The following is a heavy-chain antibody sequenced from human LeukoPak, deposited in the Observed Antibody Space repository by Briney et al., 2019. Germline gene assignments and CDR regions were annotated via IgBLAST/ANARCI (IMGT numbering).Heavy chain of an antibody. CDR3: AREDGYSFDY. J-gene: IGHJ4*02. CDR1: GFTFSSYS. D-gene: IGHD5-18*01. CDR2: ISSSSSYL. V-gene: IGHV3-21*01. Sequence: GESLRLSCAASGFTFSSYSMNWVRQAPGKGLEWVSSISSSSSYLYYADSVKGRFTISRDNAKNSLYLQMNSLRAEDTAVYYCAREDGYSFDYWGQGTLVTVSS.